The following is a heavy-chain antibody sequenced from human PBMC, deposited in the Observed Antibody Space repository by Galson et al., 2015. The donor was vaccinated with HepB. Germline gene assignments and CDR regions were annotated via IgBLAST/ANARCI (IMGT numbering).Heavy chain of an antibody. CDR3: ARVVSCSGGSCYSGSDY. CDR1: GYTFTSYG. CDR2: ISAYNGNT. D-gene: IGHD2-15*01. J-gene: IGHJ4*02. Sequence: SVKVSCKASGYTFTSYGISWVRQVPGQGLECMGWISAYNGNTNYAQKLQGRVTMTTDTSTSTAYMELRSLRSDDTAVYYCARVVSCSGGSCYSGSDYWGQGTLVTVSS. V-gene: IGHV1-18*01.